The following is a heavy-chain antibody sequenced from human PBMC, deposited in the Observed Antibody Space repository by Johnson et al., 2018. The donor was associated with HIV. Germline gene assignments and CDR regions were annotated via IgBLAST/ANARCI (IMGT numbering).Heavy chain of an antibody. CDR2: ISYDGSNK. D-gene: IGHD3-16*01. Sequence: QVTLVESGGGVVQPGRSLRLSCAASGFTCSSYAMHWVRQAPGTGLEWVAVISYDGSNKYYADSVKGRFTISRDNSKNTLYLQMNSLRAEDTAVYYCARDNLRQLDAFDIWGQGTMVTVSS. CDR1: GFTCSSYA. CDR3: ARDNLRQLDAFDI. J-gene: IGHJ3*02. V-gene: IGHV3-30-3*01.